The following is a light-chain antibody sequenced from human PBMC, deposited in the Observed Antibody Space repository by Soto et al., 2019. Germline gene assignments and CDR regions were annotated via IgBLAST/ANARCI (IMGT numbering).Light chain of an antibody. CDR3: QVCHSSNDHCV. J-gene: IGLJ1*01. CDR2: DDS. V-gene: IGLV3-21*02. Sequence: YELTQPPSVSVAPGQTARVTCGGDNIGSQSVHWYQQRPNQAPVLVVYDDSDRPSGIPERFSGSNSGNTATLTISRVEAGDEADFYCQVCHSSNDHCVFGSGTKLTVL. CDR1: NIGSQS.